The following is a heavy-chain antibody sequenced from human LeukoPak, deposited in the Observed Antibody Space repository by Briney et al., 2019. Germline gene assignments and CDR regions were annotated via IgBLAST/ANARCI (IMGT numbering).Heavy chain of an antibody. Sequence: SETLSLTCTVSGGSISSYYWSWIRQPPGKGLEWIGYIYYSGSTNYNPSLTSGVTISVDTSKHQFSLKLSSVTAADTAVYYCARKGGWYASFDIWGQGTMVTVSS. CDR3: ARKGGWYASFDI. J-gene: IGHJ3*02. CDR2: IYYSGST. D-gene: IGHD6-19*01. CDR1: GGSISSYY. V-gene: IGHV4-59*01.